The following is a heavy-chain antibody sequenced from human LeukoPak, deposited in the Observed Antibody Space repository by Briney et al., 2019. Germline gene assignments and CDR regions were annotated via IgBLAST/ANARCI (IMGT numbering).Heavy chain of an antibody. J-gene: IGHJ4*02. D-gene: IGHD6-19*01. CDR3: ARDSWAYSSGWYSGY. V-gene: IGHV4-4*07. Sequence: SETLSLTCTVSGGSISSYYWSWIRQPAGKGLEWIGRIYTSGSTNYNPSLKSRVTMSVDTSKNQFSLKLGSVTAADTAVYYCARDSWAYSSGWYSGYWGQGTLVTVSS. CDR2: IYTSGST. CDR1: GGSISSYY.